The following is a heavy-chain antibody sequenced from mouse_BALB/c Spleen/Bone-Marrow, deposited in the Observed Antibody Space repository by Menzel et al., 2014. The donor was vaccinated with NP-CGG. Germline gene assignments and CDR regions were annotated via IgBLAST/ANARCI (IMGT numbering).Heavy chain of an antibody. Sequence: QVHVKQSGPELVRPGVSVKISCKGSGYTFXDYAMHRVKQSHAKSLEWIGVISTYSGNTNYNQKFKGKATMTVDKSSSTAYMELARLTSEDSAIYYCARWYNWDAFAYWGQGTLVTVSA. CDR3: ARWYNWDAFAY. J-gene: IGHJ3*01. V-gene: IGHV1-67*01. CDR2: ISTYSGNT. D-gene: IGHD4-1*01. CDR1: GYTFXDYA.